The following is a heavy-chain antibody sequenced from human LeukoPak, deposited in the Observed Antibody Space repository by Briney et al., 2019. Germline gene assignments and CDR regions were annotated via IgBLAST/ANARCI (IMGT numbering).Heavy chain of an antibody. CDR2: INPNSGGT. D-gene: IGHD3-16*01. V-gene: IGHV1-2*02. J-gene: IGHJ4*02. Sequence: GASVKVSCKASGYTFTGYYMHWVRQAPGQGLEWMGWINPNSGGTNYAQKFQGRVTMTRDMSISTAYMELSRLRSDDTAVYYCARVLAWGVYYFDYWGQGTLVTVSS. CDR3: ARVLAWGVYYFDY. CDR1: GYTFTGYY.